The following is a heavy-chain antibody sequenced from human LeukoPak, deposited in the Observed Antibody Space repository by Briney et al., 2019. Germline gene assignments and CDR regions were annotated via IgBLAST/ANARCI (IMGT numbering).Heavy chain of an antibody. Sequence: SETLSLTCTVSGGSISSGSYYWSWIRQPAGKGLEWIGRIYTSGSTNYNPSLKSRVTISVDTSKNQFSLKLSSVTAADTAVYYCARGPLVDEVEPEQPLDYWGQGTLVTVSS. CDR1: GGSISSGSYY. D-gene: IGHD2-2*01. V-gene: IGHV4-61*02. J-gene: IGHJ4*02. CDR2: IYTSGST. CDR3: ARGPLVDEVEPEQPLDY.